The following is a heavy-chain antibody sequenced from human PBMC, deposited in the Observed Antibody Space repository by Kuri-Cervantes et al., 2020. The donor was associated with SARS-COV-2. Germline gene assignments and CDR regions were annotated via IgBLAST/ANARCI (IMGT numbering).Heavy chain of an antibody. V-gene: IGHV1-46*01. Sequence: ASVKVSCKASGYTFTSYYMHWVRQAPGQGLEWMGIINPSGGSTSYAQKFQGRVTITADKSTSTGYMEVSSLTSEDTAVYYCARSSGRHLYSPSGNWFDPWGQGTLVTVSS. CDR2: INPSGGST. CDR3: ARSSGRHLYSPSGNWFDP. D-gene: IGHD3-10*01. J-gene: IGHJ5*02. CDR1: GYTFTSYY.